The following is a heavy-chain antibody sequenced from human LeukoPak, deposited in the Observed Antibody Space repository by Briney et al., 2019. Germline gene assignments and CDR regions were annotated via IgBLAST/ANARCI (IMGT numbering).Heavy chain of an antibody. Sequence: NPSETLSLTCTVSGGSISSSSYYWGWIRQPPGKGLEWIGSIYYSGSTYYNPSLKSRVTISVDTSKNQFSLKLSSVTAADTAVYYCAKEGYCSGTSCYNFNYWGQGTLVTVSS. D-gene: IGHD2-2*02. J-gene: IGHJ4*02. CDR1: GGSISSSSYY. CDR3: AKEGYCSGTSCYNFNY. V-gene: IGHV4-39*02. CDR2: IYYSGST.